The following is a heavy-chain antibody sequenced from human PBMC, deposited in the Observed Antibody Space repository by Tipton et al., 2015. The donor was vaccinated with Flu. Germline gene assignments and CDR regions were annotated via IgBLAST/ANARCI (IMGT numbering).Heavy chain of an antibody. CDR2: MNPNSGNT. V-gene: IGHV1-8*01. CDR1: GYTFTSYD. CDR3: ARGELDSGAYYYYYGMDV. J-gene: IGHJ6*02. Sequence: QVQLVQSGAEVKKPGASVKVSCKASGYTFTSYDINWVRQATGQGLEWMGWMNPNSGNTGYAQEFQGRVTMTRNTSISTAYMELSSLRSEDTAVYYCARGELDSGAYYYYYGMDVWGQGTTVTVSS. D-gene: IGHD3/OR15-3a*01.